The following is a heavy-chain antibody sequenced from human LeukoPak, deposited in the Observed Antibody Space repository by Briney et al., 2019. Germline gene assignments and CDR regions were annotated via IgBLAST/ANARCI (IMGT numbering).Heavy chain of an antibody. J-gene: IGHJ4*02. CDR2: ISAYNGKT. Sequence: ASVKVSCKASGYTFTRHRISWVRQAPGQGLEGMGWISAYNGKTKYAQKLQGRVTMTTDTSTSTAYMELRSLRCDDTAVYYCARDQGSYSAFDYWGQGTLVTVSS. CDR3: ARDQGSYSAFDY. D-gene: IGHD1-26*01. CDR1: GYTFTRHR. V-gene: IGHV1-18*01.